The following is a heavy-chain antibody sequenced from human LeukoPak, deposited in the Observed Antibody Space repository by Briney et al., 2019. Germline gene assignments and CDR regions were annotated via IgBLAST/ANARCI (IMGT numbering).Heavy chain of an antibody. D-gene: IGHD5-18*01. CDR3: ARAISSRIQLWLRVNYYYMDV. Sequence: PGASVKVSCKASGYTFTSYDINWVRQATGQGLEWMGWMNPNSGNTGYAQKFQGRVTITRNTSISTAYMELSSLRSEDTAVYYCARAISSRIQLWLRVNYYYMDVWGKGTTVTVSS. J-gene: IGHJ6*03. CDR2: MNPNSGNT. V-gene: IGHV1-8*01. CDR1: GYTFTSYD.